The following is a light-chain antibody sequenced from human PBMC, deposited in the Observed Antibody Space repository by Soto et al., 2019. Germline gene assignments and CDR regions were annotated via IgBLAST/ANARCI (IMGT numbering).Light chain of an antibody. J-gene: IGKJ5*01. Sequence: DIQMTQSPSSLSASVGDRVTTNCQASQNITNDLNWYKQQSGKAPKRRIYATDTLQSGVPSRFSGSGSGTDYTLTISSLQPEEFATYYCQQRYRTPTFGQGTRLEIK. CDR2: ATD. CDR3: QQRYRTPT. V-gene: IGKV1-39*01. CDR1: QNITND.